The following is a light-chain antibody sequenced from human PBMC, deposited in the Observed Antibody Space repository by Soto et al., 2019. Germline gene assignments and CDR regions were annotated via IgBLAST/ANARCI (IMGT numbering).Light chain of an antibody. J-gene: IGKJ1*01. Sequence: EIVMTQSPATLSVSPGERATLSCRASQSVNSNLAWYQQKPGQAPRLLIYGASTRATGIPARFSGSGSETEFTLTISSLQSEDFAVYYCQRYNNWRTFGQGTKVEIK. CDR1: QSVNSN. CDR3: QRYNNWRT. CDR2: GAS. V-gene: IGKV3-15*01.